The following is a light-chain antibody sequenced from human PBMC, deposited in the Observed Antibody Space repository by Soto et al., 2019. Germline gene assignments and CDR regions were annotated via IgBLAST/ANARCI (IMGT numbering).Light chain of an antibody. V-gene: IGKV3-11*01. CDR1: QSVSSY. Sequence: EIVLTQSPATLSLSPGERATFSCRASQSVSSYLAWYQHKPGQAPRLLISDASNRATGIPARFSGSGSGTDFTLTISNLEPEDCAVYYCQHRSNWLFTFGPGTKVHIK. CDR3: QHRSNWLFT. J-gene: IGKJ3*01. CDR2: DAS.